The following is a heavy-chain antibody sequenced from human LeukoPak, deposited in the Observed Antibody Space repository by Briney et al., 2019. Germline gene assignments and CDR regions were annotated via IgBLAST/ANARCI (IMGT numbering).Heavy chain of an antibody. D-gene: IGHD7-27*01. J-gene: IGHJ4*02. CDR1: GGSISSYY. CDR2: LSYSGIT. V-gene: IGHV4-59*01. Sequence: SETLSLTCTVSGGSISSYYWSWIRQPPGKGLEWIGYLSYSGITNYNPSLKSRVTISVDTSKNRFSLKLSSVTAADTAVYYCAATPGSFDYWGQGTLVTVSS. CDR3: AATPGSFDY.